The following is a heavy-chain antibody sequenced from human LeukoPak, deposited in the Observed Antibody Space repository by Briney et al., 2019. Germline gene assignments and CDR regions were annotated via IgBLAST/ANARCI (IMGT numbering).Heavy chain of an antibody. CDR2: ITSDRNTI. V-gene: IGHV3-48*01. CDR3: ARSTEWFADY. D-gene: IGHD3-3*01. J-gene: IGHJ4*02. CDR1: GFDFSVYS. Sequence: GGSLRLSCAASGFDFSVYSMKWVRQAPGKGIEWISYITSDRNTIYYADSVRGRFTISRDNAKKSVYLELRNLRADDTAMYYCARSTEWFADYWGQGTLVTVSS.